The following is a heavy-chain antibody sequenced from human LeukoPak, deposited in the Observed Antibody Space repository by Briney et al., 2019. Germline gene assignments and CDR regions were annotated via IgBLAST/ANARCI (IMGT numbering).Heavy chain of an antibody. J-gene: IGHJ5*02. V-gene: IGHV4-34*01. CDR1: GGSFSGYY. CDR3: ARFRTTVTSRWFDP. Sequence: SETLSLTCAVYGGSFSGYYWSWIRQPPGKGLEWIGEINHSGSTNYNPSLKSRVTISVDTSKNQLSLKLSSVTAADTAVYYCARFRTTVTSRWFDPWGQGTLVTVSS. CDR2: INHSGST. D-gene: IGHD4-17*01.